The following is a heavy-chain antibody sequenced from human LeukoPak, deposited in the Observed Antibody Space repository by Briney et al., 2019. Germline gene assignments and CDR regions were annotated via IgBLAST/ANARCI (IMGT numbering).Heavy chain of an antibody. CDR3: ARVARQWLVLFDY. Sequence: SETPSLTCTVSGGSISSGGYYWSWLRQHPGKGLEWIGYIYYSGSTYYNPSLKSRVTISVDTSKNQFSLKLSPVTAADTAVYYCARVARQWLVLFDYWGQGTLVTVSS. J-gene: IGHJ4*02. D-gene: IGHD6-19*01. V-gene: IGHV4-31*03. CDR1: GGSISSGGYY. CDR2: IYYSGST.